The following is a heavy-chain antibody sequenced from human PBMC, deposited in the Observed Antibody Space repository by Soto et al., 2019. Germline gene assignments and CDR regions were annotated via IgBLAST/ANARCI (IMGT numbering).Heavy chain of an antibody. CDR1: AGSISSGGYS. J-gene: IGHJ4*02. V-gene: IGHV4-30-2*01. D-gene: IGHD2-2*01. CDR2: MYHSGST. CDR3: ARVPDY. Sequence: PCQTLSPTCPVAAGSISSGGYSWSWIRQPPGKGLEWIGYMYHSGSTYYNPSLKSRVTISIHRSKNQFSLKLSSVTAADTAGYYCARVPDYWGQGILVTVSS.